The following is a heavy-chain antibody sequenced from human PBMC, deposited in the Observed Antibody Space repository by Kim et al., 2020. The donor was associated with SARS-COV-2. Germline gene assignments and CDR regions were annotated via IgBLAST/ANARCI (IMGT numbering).Heavy chain of an antibody. CDR2: ISSSSSYI. Sequence: GGSLRLSCAASGFTFSSYSMNWVRQAPGKGLEWVSSISSSSSYIYYADSVKGRFTISRDNAKNSLYLQMNSLRAEDTAVYYCAREGYSSGYFPWLAAFDYWGQGTLVTVSS. CDR1: GFTFSSYS. V-gene: IGHV3-21*01. D-gene: IGHD3-22*01. J-gene: IGHJ4*02. CDR3: AREGYSSGYFPWLAAFDY.